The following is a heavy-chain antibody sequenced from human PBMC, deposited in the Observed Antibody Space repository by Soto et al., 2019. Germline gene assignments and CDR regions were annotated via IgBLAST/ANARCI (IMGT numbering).Heavy chain of an antibody. J-gene: IGHJ4*02. CDR1: GLTVGSNH. CDR2: IYSGGST. V-gene: IGHV3-66*01. Sequence: GGSLRLSCAASGLTVGSNHMTWVRQAPGKGLEWVSVIYSGGSTYYAGSVKDRFTISRDSSKNTLYLQMNGLGAEDTAVYYCARGQVKLDYWGQGTLVTVSS. CDR3: ARGQVKLDY.